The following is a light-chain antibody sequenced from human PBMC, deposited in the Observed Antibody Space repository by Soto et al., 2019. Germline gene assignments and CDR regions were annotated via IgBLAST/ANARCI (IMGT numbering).Light chain of an antibody. Sequence: QSALTQPASVSGSPGQSITISCTGTNNDVGGYNYVSWYQQHPGKAPKLMIYEINKRPSGVPDRFSGSKSGNTASLTVSGLQAEDEADYYCSSFAGSNNFPYVFGTGTKVTV. CDR3: SSFAGSNNFPYV. V-gene: IGLV2-8*01. CDR2: EIN. J-gene: IGLJ1*01. CDR1: NNDVGGYNY.